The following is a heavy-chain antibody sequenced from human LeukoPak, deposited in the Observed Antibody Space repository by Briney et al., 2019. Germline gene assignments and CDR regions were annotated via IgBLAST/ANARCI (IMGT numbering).Heavy chain of an antibody. CDR1: GFTFSSDR. J-gene: IGHJ4*02. CDR2: INQDGSVK. CDR3: VRDGGVSGYDLLDY. Sequence: PGGSLRLTCAASGFTFSSDRMNWVRQAPGKGLEWVAIINQDGSVKGSVDSVKGRFTISRDNAKNSLSLQMNSLRAEDTAVYYCVRDGGVSGYDLLDYWGQGTLVTVSS. D-gene: IGHD5-12*01. V-gene: IGHV3-7*01.